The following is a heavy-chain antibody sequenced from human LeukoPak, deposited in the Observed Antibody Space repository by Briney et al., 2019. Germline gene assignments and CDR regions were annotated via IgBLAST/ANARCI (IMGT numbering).Heavy chain of an antibody. CDR2: VNPKTGNT. J-gene: IGHJ4*02. V-gene: IGHV1-8*03. Sequence: GASVKVSCKASGYTFSSYDINWVRQAAGQGLEWMGWVNPKTGNTGFSQKFQGRVTITRNTSISTAYMELSSLRSEDTAVYYCARAGRNLLGSYFDYWGQGTLVTVSS. CDR1: GYTFSSYD. D-gene: IGHD1-26*01. CDR3: ARAGRNLLGSYFDY.